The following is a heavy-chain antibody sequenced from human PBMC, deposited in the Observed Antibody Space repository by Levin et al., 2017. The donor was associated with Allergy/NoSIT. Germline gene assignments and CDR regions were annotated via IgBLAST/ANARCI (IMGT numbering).Heavy chain of an antibody. CDR3: ARVSVGQLLYHYGMDV. D-gene: IGHD2-2*01. CDR2: INPNSGGT. Sequence: ASVKVSCKASGYTFTGYYMHWVRQAPGQGLEWMGWINPNSGGTNYAQKFQGRVTMTRDTSISTAYMELSRLRSDDTAVYYCARVSVGQLLYHYGMDVWGQGTTVTVSS. CDR1: GYTFTGYY. J-gene: IGHJ6*02. V-gene: IGHV1-2*02.